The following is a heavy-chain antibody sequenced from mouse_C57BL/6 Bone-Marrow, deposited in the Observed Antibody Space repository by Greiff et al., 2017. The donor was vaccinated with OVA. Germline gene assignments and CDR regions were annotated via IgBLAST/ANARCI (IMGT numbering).Heavy chain of an antibody. CDR2: ISSGSSTI. D-gene: IGHD1-1*01. Sequence: EVMVEESGGGLVKPGGSLKLSCAASGFTFSDYGMHWVRQAPEKGLEWVAYISSGSSTIYYADTVQGRFTISRDNAKNTLFLQMTSLRSEDTAMYLCDRGYDGSNYLDYWGRGTALTVSS. CDR1: GFTFSDYG. J-gene: IGHJ2*01. CDR3: DRGYDGSNYLDY. V-gene: IGHV5-17*01.